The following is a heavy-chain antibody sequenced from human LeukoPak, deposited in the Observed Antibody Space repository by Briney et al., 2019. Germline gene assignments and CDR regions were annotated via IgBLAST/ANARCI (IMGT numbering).Heavy chain of an antibody. Sequence: ASVKVSCKASGYTFTSYDINWVRQATGQGLEWMGWMNPNSGNTGHAQKFQGRVTITRNTSISTAYMELSSLRSEDTAVYYCARGHAYYYDSSGYSDWGQGTLVTVSS. J-gene: IGHJ4*02. D-gene: IGHD3-22*01. CDR2: MNPNSGNT. CDR3: ARGHAYYYDSSGYSD. CDR1: GYTFTSYD. V-gene: IGHV1-8*03.